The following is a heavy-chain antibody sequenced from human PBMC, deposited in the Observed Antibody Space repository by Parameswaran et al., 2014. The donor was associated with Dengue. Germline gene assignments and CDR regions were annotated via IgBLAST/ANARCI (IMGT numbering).Heavy chain of an antibody. J-gene: IGHJ4*01. CDR2: IHPGDSDT. V-gene: IGHV5-51*01. CDR3: ARPDCSGGSCYSAIPFY. Sequence: VRQMPGKGLEWMGIIHPGDSDTRYSPSFQGQVTISADKSISTAYLQWSSLKASDTAMYYCARPDCSGGSCYSAIPFYWGQEPWSPSP. D-gene: IGHD2-15*01.